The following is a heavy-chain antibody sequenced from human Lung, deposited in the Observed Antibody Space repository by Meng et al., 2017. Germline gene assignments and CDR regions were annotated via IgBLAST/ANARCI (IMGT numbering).Heavy chain of an antibody. J-gene: IGHJ4*02. CDR3: ARGPTTMAHDFDY. V-gene: IGHV4-34*01. Sequence: QVPRQQWGEGLLKPSETLSLTCVVSGGSFSDYYWSWIRQPPGKGLEWIGEINHSGSTNYNPSLESRATISVDTSQNNLSLKLSSVTAADSAVYYCARGPTTMAHDFDYWGQGTLVTVSS. CDR1: GGSFSDYY. D-gene: IGHD4-11*01. CDR2: INHSGST.